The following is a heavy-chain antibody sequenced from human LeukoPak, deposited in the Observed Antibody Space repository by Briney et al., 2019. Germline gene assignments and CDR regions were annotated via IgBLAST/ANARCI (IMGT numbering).Heavy chain of an antibody. D-gene: IGHD3-22*01. J-gene: IGHJ4*02. Sequence: SETLSLTCTVSGGSISSYYWSWIRQPPGKGLEWIGYIYYSGSTNYNPSLKSRVTISVDTSKNQFSLKLSSVTAADTAVYYCARGSMIVVVNGLDYWGQGTLVTVSS. V-gene: IGHV4-59*01. CDR2: IYYSGST. CDR3: ARGSMIVVVNGLDY. CDR1: GGSISSYY.